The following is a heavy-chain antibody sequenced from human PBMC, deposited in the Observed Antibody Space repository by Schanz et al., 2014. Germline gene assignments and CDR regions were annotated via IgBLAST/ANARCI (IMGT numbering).Heavy chain of an antibody. CDR1: GFTFSSYG. Sequence: QVQLVESGGGVVQPGRSLRLSCAASGFTFSSYGMHWVRQAPGKGLEWVAIIWYDGSNKYYADSVKGRFTISRDNSKNTLYLQVNSLRAEDTAVYYCVRDKKGFVAVAGRAPFDYWGQGTLATVSS. D-gene: IGHD6-19*01. J-gene: IGHJ4*02. CDR2: IWYDGSNK. V-gene: IGHV3-33*01. CDR3: VRDKKGFVAVAGRAPFDY.